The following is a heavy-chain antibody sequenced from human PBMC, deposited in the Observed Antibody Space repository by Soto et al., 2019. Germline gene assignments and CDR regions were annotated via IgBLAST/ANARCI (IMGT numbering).Heavy chain of an antibody. CDR1: GGSISSYY. J-gene: IGHJ5*02. CDR3: ARLAWYSSGKNWFDP. V-gene: IGHV4-59*08. CDR2: IYYSGST. D-gene: IGHD6-19*01. Sequence: PSETLSLTCTVSGGSISSYYWSWIRQPPGKGLEWIGYIYYSGSTNYNPSLKSRVTISVDTSKNQFSLKLSSVTAADTAVYYCARLAWYSSGKNWFDPWGQGTLVTVSS.